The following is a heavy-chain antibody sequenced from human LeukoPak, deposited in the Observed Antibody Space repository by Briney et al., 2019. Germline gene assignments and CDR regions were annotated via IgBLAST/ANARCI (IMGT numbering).Heavy chain of an antibody. CDR3: ASGLVVAGTRGWFDR. Sequence: GSSVKVSCKASGGTFSSYAISWVRQAPGQGLEWMGGIIPIFGTANYAQKFQGRVTITADESTSTAYMELSSLRSGDTAVYYCASGLVVAGTRGWFDRWGQGTLVTVSS. J-gene: IGHJ5*02. CDR2: IIPIFGTA. V-gene: IGHV1-69*01. CDR1: GGTFSSYA. D-gene: IGHD6-19*01.